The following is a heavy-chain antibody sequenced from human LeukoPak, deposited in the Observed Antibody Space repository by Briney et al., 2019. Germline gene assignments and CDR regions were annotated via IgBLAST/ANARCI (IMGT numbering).Heavy chain of an antibody. D-gene: IGHD5-18*01. CDR1: GFTFSSYA. V-gene: IGHV3-23*01. J-gene: IGHJ4*02. CDR3: AKFFGYSYGHYDY. CDR2: ISGSGGST. Sequence: GGSLRLSCAASGFTFSSYAMSWVRQAPGKGLEWVSAISGSGGSTYYADSVKGRFTISRDNSKNTLFLQMNSLRAEDTAVYYCAKFFGYSYGHYDYWGQGTLVTVSS.